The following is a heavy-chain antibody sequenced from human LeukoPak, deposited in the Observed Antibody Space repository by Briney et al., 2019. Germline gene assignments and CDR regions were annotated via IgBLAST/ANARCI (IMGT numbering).Heavy chain of an antibody. Sequence: PGGSLRLSCAASGFPFKNYWMTWVRQAPGKGLEWVARIKQDASEKYYVDSVKGRFTISRDDAKNSLYLQMDNLRAEDTAVYYCTRSTSYPQFYDFWGQGTLVTVSS. CDR3: TRSTSYPQFYDF. CDR2: IKQDASEK. CDR1: GFPFKNYW. D-gene: IGHD2-2*01. V-gene: IGHV3-7*01. J-gene: IGHJ4*02.